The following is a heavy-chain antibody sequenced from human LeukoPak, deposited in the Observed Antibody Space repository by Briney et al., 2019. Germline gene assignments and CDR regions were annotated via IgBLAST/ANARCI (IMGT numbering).Heavy chain of an antibody. CDR3: ARYIAVAGRSAHFDY. Sequence: SETLSLTCTVSSGSISSSSYYWGWIRQPPGKGPEWIGSVYYSVSTYYNPSLKSRVTISADTSKNQFSLRLSSVTPADTAVYYCARYIAVAGRSAHFDYWGQGTLVTISS. D-gene: IGHD6-19*01. CDR1: SGSISSSSYY. J-gene: IGHJ4*02. V-gene: IGHV4-39*07. CDR2: VYYSVST.